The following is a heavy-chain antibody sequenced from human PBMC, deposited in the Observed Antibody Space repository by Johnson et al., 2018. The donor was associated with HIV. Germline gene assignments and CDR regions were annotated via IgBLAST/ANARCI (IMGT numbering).Heavy chain of an antibody. CDR1: GFTFSDYY. J-gene: IGHJ3*02. V-gene: IGHV3-11*04. CDR3: AREIVWATTHDAFDI. D-gene: IGHD1-14*01. CDR2: ISSSGSTI. Sequence: QVQLVESGGGVARPGGSLRLSCAASGFTFSDYYMSWIRQAPGKGLEWVSYISSSGSTIYYADSVKGRFSISRDNAKNSLYLQMNRLGAEDTAVYYCAREIVWATTHDAFDIWGQGTMVTVSS.